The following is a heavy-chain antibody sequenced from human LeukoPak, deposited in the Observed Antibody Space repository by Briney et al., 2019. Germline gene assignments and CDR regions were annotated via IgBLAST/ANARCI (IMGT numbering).Heavy chain of an antibody. V-gene: IGHV1-46*01. CDR1: GYTFTSYY. CDR3: ARERPINTVFDY. J-gene: IGHJ4*02. Sequence: GASVKVSCKASGYTFTSYYMHWLRQAPGQGLEWMGIINPSGGSTSYAQKFQGIVTMTRDTSTSTVYMELSSLRSEDTAVYYCARERPINTVFDYWGQGTLVTVSS. CDR2: INPSGGST. D-gene: IGHD4-11*01.